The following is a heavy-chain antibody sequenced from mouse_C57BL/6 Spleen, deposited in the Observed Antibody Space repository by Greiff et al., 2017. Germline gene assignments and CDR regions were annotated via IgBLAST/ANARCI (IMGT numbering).Heavy chain of an antibody. J-gene: IGHJ3*01. CDR3: ARGGAYYSNYLGFAY. CDR1: GYSFTGYY. CDR2: INPSTGGT. D-gene: IGHD2-5*01. V-gene: IGHV1-42*01. Sequence: VQLQQSGPELVKPGASVKISCKASGYSFTGYYMNWVKQSPEKSLEWVGEINPSTGGTTYNQKFKAKATLTVDKSSSTAYMQLKSRTSEDSAIYYCARGGAYYSNYLGFAYWGQGTLVTVSA.